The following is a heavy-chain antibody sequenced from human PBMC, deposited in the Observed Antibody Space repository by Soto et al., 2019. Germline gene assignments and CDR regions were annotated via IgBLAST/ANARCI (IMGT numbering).Heavy chain of an antibody. CDR1: GFPFSIYS. J-gene: IGHJ4*02. D-gene: IGHD6-19*01. Sequence: EVPLVESGGGLVQPGGSLRLTGVASGFPFSIYSMNWVRQAPGKGLEWSSYITSDTNTIKYADSVKGRFTISRDNAKNLVYLQMNSLRDGDTVVYFFTISVEVPFDYLGQGTVVTVSS. CDR3: TISVEVPFDY. V-gene: IGHV3-48*02. CDR2: ITSDTNTI.